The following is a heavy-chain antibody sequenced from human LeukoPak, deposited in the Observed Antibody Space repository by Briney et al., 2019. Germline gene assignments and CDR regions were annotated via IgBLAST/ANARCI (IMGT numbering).Heavy chain of an antibody. CDR3: ARIVAGGAFDI. D-gene: IGHD1-26*01. CDR2: IYSGGST. J-gene: IGHJ3*02. CDR1: GFTVSSNY. V-gene: IGHV3-66*01. Sequence: GGSLRLSCAASGFTVSSNYMSWVRQAPGKGLEWVSVIYSGGSTYYADSVKGRFTISRDNSKNTLYLQMNSLRAEDTAVYYCARIVAGGAFDIWGQGTMVTVSS.